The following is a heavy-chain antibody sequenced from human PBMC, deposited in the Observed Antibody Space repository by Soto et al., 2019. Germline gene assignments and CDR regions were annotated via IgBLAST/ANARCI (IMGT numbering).Heavy chain of an antibody. D-gene: IGHD2-2*03. Sequence: PGGSLRLSCTASGFTFSSFGMAWVGQSPGNGLEWVSAISGSGDSSYYADSVKDRFTISRDNPTNTLYLKMNNLRAEDTAVYYCAKVGIGMFSHKHHFDHWGQGTQVTVSS. CDR1: GFTFSSFG. CDR2: ISGSGDSS. J-gene: IGHJ4*02. V-gene: IGHV3-23*01. CDR3: AKVGIGMFSHKHHFDH.